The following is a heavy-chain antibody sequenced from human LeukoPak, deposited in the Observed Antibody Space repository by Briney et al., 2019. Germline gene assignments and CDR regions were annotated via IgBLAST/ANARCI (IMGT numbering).Heavy chain of an antibody. CDR1: GFTFSTYS. CDR3: ARGGGAFDI. D-gene: IGHD3-10*01. CDR2: VSSSSSFI. J-gene: IGHJ3*02. V-gene: IGHV3-21*06. Sequence: GGSLRLSSSASGFTFSTYSMNWVRQAPGKGLEWVSYVSSSSSFIYYADSVKGRFTISRDNANNSLYLQMDSRRADDTAVYYCARGGGAFDIWGQGTVVTV.